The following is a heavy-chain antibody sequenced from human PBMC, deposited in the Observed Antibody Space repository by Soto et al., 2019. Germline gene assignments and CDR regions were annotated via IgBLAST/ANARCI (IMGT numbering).Heavy chain of an antibody. CDR3: ARGGNGSYYGRMDV. Sequence: PSETLSLTCAVSGDSISRGYHWAWIRQSPTKGLEWIASIYHTGTTYYNPSLTSRVTISVDTSQNQFSLNLRSVTAADSAMYYCARGGNGSYYGRMDVWGQGTTVTVSS. J-gene: IGHJ6*02. D-gene: IGHD1-26*01. CDR2: IYHTGTT. V-gene: IGHV4-38-2*01. CDR1: GDSISRGYH.